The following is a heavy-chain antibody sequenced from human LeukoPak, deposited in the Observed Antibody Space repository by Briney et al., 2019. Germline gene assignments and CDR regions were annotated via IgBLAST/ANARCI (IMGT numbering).Heavy chain of an antibody. CDR2: ISYDGSNK. CDR1: GFTFSSYG. Sequence: GGSLRLSCAASGFTFSSYGMHWVRQAPGKGLEWVAVISYDGSNKYYADSVKGRFTISRDNSKNTLYLQMNSLRAEDTAVYYCAKDQVLATYYYDSSGYYDGIDYWGQGTLVTVSS. J-gene: IGHJ4*02. D-gene: IGHD3-22*01. V-gene: IGHV3-30*18. CDR3: AKDQVLATYYYDSSGYYDGIDY.